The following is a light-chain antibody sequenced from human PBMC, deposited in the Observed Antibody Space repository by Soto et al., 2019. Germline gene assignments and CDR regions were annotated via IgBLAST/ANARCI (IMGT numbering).Light chain of an antibody. CDR3: QQYGGSPFS. CDR1: QSISSSY. J-gene: IGKJ3*01. CDR2: GAS. Sequence: VLTQSPGTLSLSPGERATLSCRASQSISSSYFAWFQQKPGQASRLLIYGASSRATGIPDRFSGSGSGTDFTLTISRLEPEDFAVYYCQQYGGSPFSFGPGTKVDIK. V-gene: IGKV3-20*01.